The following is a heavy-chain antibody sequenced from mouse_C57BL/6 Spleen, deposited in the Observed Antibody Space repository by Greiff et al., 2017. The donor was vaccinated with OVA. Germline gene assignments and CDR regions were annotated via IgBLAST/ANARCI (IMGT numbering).Heavy chain of an antibody. D-gene: IGHD3-2*02. CDR1: GYTFTDYY. V-gene: IGHV1-26*01. CDR3: AQTAQAPGFAY. Sequence: VQLQQSGPELVKPGASVKISCKASGYTFTDYYMNWVKQSHGKSLEWIGDINPNNGGTSYNQKFKGKATLTVDKSSSTAYMELRSLTSEDSAVDYCAQTAQAPGFAYWGQGTLVTVSA. CDR2: INPNNGGT. J-gene: IGHJ3*01.